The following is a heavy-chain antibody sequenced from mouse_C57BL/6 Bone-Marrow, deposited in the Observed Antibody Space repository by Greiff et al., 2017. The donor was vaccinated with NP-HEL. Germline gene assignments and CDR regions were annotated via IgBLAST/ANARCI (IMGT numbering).Heavy chain of an antibody. CDR2: IDPANGNT. J-gene: IGHJ1*03. V-gene: IGHV14-3*01. CDR3: ARTFYYGSSYGWYFDV. Sequence: EVKLQESVAELVRPGASVKLSCTASGFNIKNTYMHWVKQRPEQGLEWIGRIDPANGNTKYAPKFQGKATITADTSSNTAYLQLSSLTSEDTAIYYCARTFYYGSSYGWYFDVWGTGTTVTVSS. D-gene: IGHD1-1*01. CDR1: GFNIKNTY.